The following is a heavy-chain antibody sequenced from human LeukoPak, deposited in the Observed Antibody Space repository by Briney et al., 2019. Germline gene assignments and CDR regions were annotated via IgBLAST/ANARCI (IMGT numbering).Heavy chain of an antibody. CDR2: IKQDGSGK. CDR1: GFTFSSHW. J-gene: IGHJ5*02. D-gene: IGHD3-10*01. CDR3: ARGVSANWFDP. V-gene: IGHV3-7*01. Sequence: PGGSLRLSCVASGFTFSSHWMNWVRQAPGKGPEWVANIKQDGSGKYYVDSVKGRFTISRDNAKNTLYLQMNTLRADDSAVYYCARGVSANWFDPWGQGTLVIVSS.